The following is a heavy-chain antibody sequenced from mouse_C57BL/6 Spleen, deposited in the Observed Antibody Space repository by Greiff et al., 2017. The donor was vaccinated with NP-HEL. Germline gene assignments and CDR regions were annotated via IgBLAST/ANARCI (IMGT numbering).Heavy chain of an antibody. CDR3: AKGGYGSPYYFDY. CDR2: ISSGSSTI. D-gene: IGHD1-1*01. Sequence: EVKLVESGGGLVKPGGSLKLSCAASGFTFSDYGMHWVRQAPEKGLEWVAYISSGSSTIYYADTVKGRFTISRDNAKNTLFLQMTSLRSEDTAMYYCAKGGYGSPYYFDYWGQGTTLTVSS. V-gene: IGHV5-17*01. CDR1: GFTFSDYG. J-gene: IGHJ2*01.